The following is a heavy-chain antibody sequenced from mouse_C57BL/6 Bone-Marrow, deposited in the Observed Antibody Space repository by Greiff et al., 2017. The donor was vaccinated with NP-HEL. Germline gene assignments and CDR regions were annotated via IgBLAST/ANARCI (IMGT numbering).Heavy chain of an antibody. CDR3: ARRNYGSIYAMDY. D-gene: IGHD1-1*01. V-gene: IGHV1-7*01. CDR2: INPSSGYT. J-gene: IGHJ4*01. CDR1: GYTFTSYW. Sequence: VQLQESGAELAKPGASVKLSCKASGYTFTSYWMHWVKQRPGQGLEWIGYINPSSGYTKYNQKFKDKATLTADKSSSTAYMQLSSLTYEDSAVYYCARRNYGSIYAMDYWGQGTSVTVSS.